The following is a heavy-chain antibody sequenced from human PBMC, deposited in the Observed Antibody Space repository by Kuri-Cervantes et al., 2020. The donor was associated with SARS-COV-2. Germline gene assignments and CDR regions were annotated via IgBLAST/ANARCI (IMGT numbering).Heavy chain of an antibody. Sequence: SETLSRTSAVYGGSFSGYYWSWIRQPPGKGLEWIGEINHSGSTNYNPSLKSRVTISVDTSKNQFSLKLSSVTAADTAVYYCARDFSGFTSGWYKRKTYYFDYWGQGTLVTVSS. V-gene: IGHV4-34*01. D-gene: IGHD6-19*01. CDR1: GGSFSGYY. J-gene: IGHJ4*02. CDR2: INHSGST. CDR3: ARDFSGFTSGWYKRKTYYFDY.